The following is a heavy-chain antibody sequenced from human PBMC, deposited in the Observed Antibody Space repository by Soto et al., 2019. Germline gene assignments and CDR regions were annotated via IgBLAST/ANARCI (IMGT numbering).Heavy chain of an antibody. CDR2: ISGNGDTT. Sequence: PGGSLRLSCAASGFTFSSSAMSWVRQAPGKGLDWVSAISGNGDTTYYADSVKGRFTISRDISKNTLYLQMNSLRAEDTAVYYCAKFCGYDFGSTTFHHWGQGTLVTVSS. D-gene: IGHD5-12*01. CDR1: GFTFSSSA. V-gene: IGHV3-23*01. CDR3: AKFCGYDFGSTTFHH. J-gene: IGHJ1*01.